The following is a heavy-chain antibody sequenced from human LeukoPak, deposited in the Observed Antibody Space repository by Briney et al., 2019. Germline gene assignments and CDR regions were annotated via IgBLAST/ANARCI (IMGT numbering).Heavy chain of an antibody. CDR1: GGSFSGYY. V-gene: IGHV4-34*01. D-gene: IGHD2-21*02. CDR2: INHSGST. Sequence: PSETLSLTCAVYGGSFSGYYWSWIRQPPGKGLEWIGEINHSGSTNYNPSLKSRVTISVDTSKNQFSLKLSSVTAADTAVYYCARGGYRGGDCRDAFDIWGQGTMITVSS. J-gene: IGHJ3*02. CDR3: ARGGYRGGDCRDAFDI.